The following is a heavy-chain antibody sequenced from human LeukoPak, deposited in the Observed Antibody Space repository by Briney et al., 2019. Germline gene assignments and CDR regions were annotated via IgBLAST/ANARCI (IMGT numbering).Heavy chain of an antibody. Sequence: ASVKVSCKASGYTFTSYYVHWVRQAPGQGLEWMAIINPSGASTVYAQKFQGRLTITRDMSTSTVYMELSSLRSEDTAVYYCARSDHNSWNAFDIWGQGTMVTVSS. CDR3: ARSDHNSWNAFDI. D-gene: IGHD1-26*01. CDR2: INPSGAST. J-gene: IGHJ3*02. V-gene: IGHV1-46*01. CDR1: GYTFTSYY.